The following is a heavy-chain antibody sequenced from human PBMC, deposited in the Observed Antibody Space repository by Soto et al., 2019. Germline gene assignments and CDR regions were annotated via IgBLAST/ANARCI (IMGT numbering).Heavy chain of an antibody. V-gene: IGHV3-23*01. D-gene: IGHD4-17*01. Sequence: EVQLLESGGGLVQTGGSLRLSCAASGFTFSRYAMSWVRQAPGKGLEWVSAISGSGGSTYYADSVKGRFTISRDNSTNALYLRMNSLRAEDTAVYYCAKASDYGDYDYWGQGTLVTVSS. CDR3: AKASDYGDYDY. J-gene: IGHJ4*02. CDR2: ISGSGGST. CDR1: GFTFSRYA.